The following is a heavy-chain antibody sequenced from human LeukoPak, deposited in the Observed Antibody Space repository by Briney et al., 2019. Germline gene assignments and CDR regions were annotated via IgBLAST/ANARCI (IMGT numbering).Heavy chain of an antibody. V-gene: IGHV3-48*01. D-gene: IGHD1-26*01. CDR3: ASSTLSELPDAFDI. CDR1: GFTFSSYS. Sequence: GGSLRLSCAASGFTFSSYSMNWVRQAPGKGLEWVSYISSSSSTIYYADSVKGRFTISRDNAKNSLYLQMNSLRAEDTAVYYCASSTLSELPDAFDIWGQGTMVTVSS. CDR2: ISSSSSTI. J-gene: IGHJ3*02.